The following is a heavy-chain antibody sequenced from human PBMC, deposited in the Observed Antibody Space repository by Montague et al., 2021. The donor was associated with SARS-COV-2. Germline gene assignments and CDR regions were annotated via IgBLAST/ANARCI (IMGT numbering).Heavy chain of an antibody. J-gene: IGHJ6*02. Sequence: SLRLSCAASGFTFSSYPMHWVRQAPGKGLEWVAVISYDGTYKYCADSVKGRFTISRDNSKNTLYLQLNSLRAEDTAVYFCARDHQFYDVLTAYFPSNYYHNYYGMDVWGQGTTVTVSS. V-gene: IGHV3-30-3*01. CDR3: ARDHQFYDVLTAYFPSNYYHNYYGMDV. D-gene: IGHD3-9*01. CDR1: GFTFSSYP. CDR2: ISYDGTYK.